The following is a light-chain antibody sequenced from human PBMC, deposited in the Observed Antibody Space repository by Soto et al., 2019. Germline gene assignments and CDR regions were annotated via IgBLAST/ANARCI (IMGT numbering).Light chain of an antibody. CDR1: QSVTSSH. J-gene: IGKJ1*01. Sequence: EIMLTQSPGTLSVTPGERSSLSWSASQSVTSSHLAWFQQKPGQAPRLLIFDASSRATGIPDRFSGSGSGTDFSLTISRLEPEDFAVYYCQQYGNSFVGFGQGTKVDI. V-gene: IGKV3-20*01. CDR3: QQYGNSFVG. CDR2: DAS.